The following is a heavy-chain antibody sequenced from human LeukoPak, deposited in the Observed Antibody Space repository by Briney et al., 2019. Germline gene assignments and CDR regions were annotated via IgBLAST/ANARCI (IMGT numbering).Heavy chain of an antibody. Sequence: PSETLSLTCTVPGGSISIYYWSWIRQPAGTGLEWIVRIYTSGSTNYNPSLKSRVTISVHKSKNQFSLKLSSVTSTDTAVYYCARERKIVGATEGYWGQGTLVTVSS. CDR2: IYTSGST. D-gene: IGHD1-26*01. V-gene: IGHV4-4*07. J-gene: IGHJ4*02. CDR1: GGSISIYY. CDR3: ARERKIVGATEGY.